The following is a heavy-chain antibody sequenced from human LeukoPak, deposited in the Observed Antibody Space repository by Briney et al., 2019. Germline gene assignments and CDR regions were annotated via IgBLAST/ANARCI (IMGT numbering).Heavy chain of an antibody. CDR2: MSSSGIS. CDR1: NGSISSDTYF. D-gene: IGHD6-19*01. Sequence: KPSETLSLTCTVSNGSISSDTYFWSWIRQPAGKGLELIWRMSSSGISTYSPSLKSRVTISIDTSRNQSSMNLNSLTAPDTVVYYCAKGAGPPWFDPWGQGTLVTVSS. V-gene: IGHV4-61*02. CDR3: AKGAGPPWFDP. J-gene: IGHJ5*02.